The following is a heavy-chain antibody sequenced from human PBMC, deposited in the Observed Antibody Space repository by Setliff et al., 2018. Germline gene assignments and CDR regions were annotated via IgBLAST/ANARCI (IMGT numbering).Heavy chain of an antibody. CDR1: DDSISSRHYY. J-gene: IGHJ4*01. CDR2: IYTSWST. D-gene: IGHD4-17*01. CDR3: ARGRLLYVGDSHYFDN. V-gene: IGHV4-61*09. Sequence: SETLSLTCTVSDDSISSRHYYWSWIRQPAGKGLEWLGQIYTSWSTNYNPSLKGRATLSIDASKKQFSLKLTSVTAADTAVYYCARGRLLYVGDSHYFDNWGRGTLVTVSS.